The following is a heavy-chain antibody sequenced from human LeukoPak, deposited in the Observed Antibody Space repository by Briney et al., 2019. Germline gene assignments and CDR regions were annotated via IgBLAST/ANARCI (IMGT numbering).Heavy chain of an antibody. D-gene: IGHD5-18*01. CDR2: INHGGST. J-gene: IGHJ4*02. Sequence: SETLSLTCAVYGENFSIYFYSWIRQPPGKGLEWIGEINHGGSTSYNPSLKSRVTISVDTSKNQFSLRLSSVTAADTAVYYCARENDRYGRIDYWGQGTQVTVSS. CDR1: GENFSIYF. V-gene: IGHV4-34*01. CDR3: ARENDRYGRIDY.